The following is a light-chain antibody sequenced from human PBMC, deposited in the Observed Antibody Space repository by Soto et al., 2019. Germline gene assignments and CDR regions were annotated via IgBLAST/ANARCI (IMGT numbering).Light chain of an antibody. V-gene: IGKV3-20*01. CDR1: QSVSTSY. J-gene: IGKJ2*01. CDR3: TQHVTSPYA. Sequence: EIVLTQSPGTLSLSPGESATLSCRASQSVSTSYLAWYQQRPGQAPRLLIYGASNRATGIPDRFSGSGSGTDFTLTISRLEPEDLAVYSCTQHVTSPYAFGKGTKLAIQ. CDR2: GAS.